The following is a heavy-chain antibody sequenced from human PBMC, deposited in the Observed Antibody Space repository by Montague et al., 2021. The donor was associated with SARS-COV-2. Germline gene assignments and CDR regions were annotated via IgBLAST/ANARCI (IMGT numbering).Heavy chain of an antibody. CDR2: ISSDGSIK. CDR1: GFTFSGYT. J-gene: IGHJ4*02. CDR3: ASFGLS. D-gene: IGHD3-16*01. V-gene: IGHV3-74*01. Sequence: SLRLSCAASGFTFSGYTMHWVRQAPGKGLMWVSRISSDGSIKSYADSVKGRFTISRDNTTDTLSLQMHSLRADDTGVYYCASFGLSRGLGTPVTVSS.